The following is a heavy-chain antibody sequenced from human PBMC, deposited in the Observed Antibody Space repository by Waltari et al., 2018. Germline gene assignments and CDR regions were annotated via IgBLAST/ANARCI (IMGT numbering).Heavy chain of an antibody. CDR1: GDFCGYA. J-gene: IGHJ4*02. CDR3: ARGAAMPGTWVY. CDR2: ILPLFRTE. D-gene: IGHD2-2*01. Sequence: QVQLEQSGAEVKKPGSSVKVSCKVSGDFCGYAITWVRQAPGQGLEWMGGILPLFRTEDSAQRFKGRMTITADESTNTAYMELTSLNSEDTALYFCARGAAMPGTWVYWGPGTLVTVSS. V-gene: IGHV1-69*12.